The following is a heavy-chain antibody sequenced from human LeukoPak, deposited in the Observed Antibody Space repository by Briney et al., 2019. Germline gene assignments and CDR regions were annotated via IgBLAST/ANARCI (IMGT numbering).Heavy chain of an antibody. D-gene: IGHD1-14*01. CDR1: GYTFTSYY. CDR3: ARVPKKFRHHVGYYYGMDV. Sequence: ASVKVSCKASGYTFTSYYMHWVRQAPGQGLEWMGIINPSGGSTSYAQKFQGRVTMTRDTSTSTVYMELSSLRSEDTAVYYCARVPKKFRHHVGYYYGMDVWGQGTTVTVSS. CDR2: INPSGGST. J-gene: IGHJ6*02. V-gene: IGHV1-46*01.